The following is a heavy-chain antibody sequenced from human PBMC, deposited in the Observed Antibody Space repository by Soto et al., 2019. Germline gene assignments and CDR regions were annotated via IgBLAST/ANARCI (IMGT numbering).Heavy chain of an antibody. D-gene: IGHD3-9*01. CDR1: GYTFTSYD. V-gene: IGHV1-8*01. J-gene: IGHJ6*02. Sequence: ASVKVSCKASGYTFTSYDINWVRQAPGLGLEWMGQMNPNLTLSDYAQNFRGRVSLTTDTSTNTAYMELRSLRSDDTAMYFCARGGYYDSSASRNYYYYGMNVWGQGTTVTVYS. CDR2: MNPNLTLS. CDR3: ARGGYYDSSASRNYYYYGMNV.